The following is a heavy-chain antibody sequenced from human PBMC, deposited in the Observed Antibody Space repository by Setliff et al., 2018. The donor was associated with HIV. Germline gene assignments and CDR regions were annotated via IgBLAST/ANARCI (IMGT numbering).Heavy chain of an antibody. J-gene: IGHJ4*02. V-gene: IGHV3-72*01. CDR2: SGVEPNTYAT. Sequence: PGGSLRLSCEASGVTLTDHYIEWVRQAPGKGLEWIGRSGVEPNTYATEYATSVKGRFTISWDDSKNSLYLQMNSLKTEDTAVYYCAKDRYSSTWTEGFDYWGQGTLVTVSS. CDR3: AKDRYSSTWTEGFDY. CDR1: GVTLTDHY. D-gene: IGHD6-13*01.